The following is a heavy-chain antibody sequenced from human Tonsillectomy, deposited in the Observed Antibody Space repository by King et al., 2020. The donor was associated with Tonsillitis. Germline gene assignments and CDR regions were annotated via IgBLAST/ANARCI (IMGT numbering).Heavy chain of an antibody. CDR2: ISYDGSNK. CDR3: AKLDHYYDSSGQLDGMDV. Sequence: VQLVESGGGVVQPGRSLRLSCAASGFTFSSYGMHWVRQAQGKGLEWVAVISYDGSNKYYADSVKGRFTISRDNSKNTLYLQMNSLRAEDTAVYYCAKLDHYYDSSGQLDGMDVWGQGTTVTVSS. J-gene: IGHJ6*02. D-gene: IGHD3-22*01. V-gene: IGHV3-30*18. CDR1: GFTFSSYG.